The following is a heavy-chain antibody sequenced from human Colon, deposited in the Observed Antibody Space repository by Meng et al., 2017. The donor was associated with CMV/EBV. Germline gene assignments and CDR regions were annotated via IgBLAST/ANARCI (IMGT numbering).Heavy chain of an antibody. CDR3: ARTHYDFWSGYHLDY. CDR1: GGSVSSGSYY. V-gene: IGHV4-61*01. Sequence: SETLSLTCTVSGGSVSSGSYYWSWIRQPPGKGLEWIGYIYYSGSTTYNPSLKSRVTISVDTSKNQFSLKLSSVTAADTAVYYCARTHYDFWSGYHLDYWGQGTLVTVSS. CDR2: IYYSGST. J-gene: IGHJ4*02. D-gene: IGHD3-3*01.